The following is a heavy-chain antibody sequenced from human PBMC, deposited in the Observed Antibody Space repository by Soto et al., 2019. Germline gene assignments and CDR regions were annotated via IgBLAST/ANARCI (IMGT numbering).Heavy chain of an antibody. V-gene: IGHV3-30*18. Sequence: QVQLVESGGGVVQPGRSLRLSCAASGFTFSSYGMHWVRQAPGKGLEWVAVISYDGRNKYYADSVKGRFTISRDNSKNSLYLQMSSLRAEDTAVFYCAKAGCSCTSCYRGGAFDIWGQGTMVTV. CDR3: AKAGCSCTSCYRGGAFDI. CDR1: GFTFSSYG. CDR2: ISYDGRNK. D-gene: IGHD2-2*01. J-gene: IGHJ3*02.